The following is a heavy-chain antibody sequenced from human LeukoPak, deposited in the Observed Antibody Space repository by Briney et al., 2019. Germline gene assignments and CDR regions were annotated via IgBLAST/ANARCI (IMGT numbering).Heavy chain of an antibody. CDR3: TRRIYGGNVIAPNYYFDY. CDR2: IRSKDNSYAT. CDR1: GFTFSGSA. V-gene: IGHV3-73*01. J-gene: IGHJ4*02. Sequence: GGSLRLSCAASGFTFSGSAMHWVRQASGKGLEWVGRIRSKDNSYATAYAASVKGRFTISRDDSKNTAYLQMNSLKTEDTAVYYCTRRIYGGNVIAPNYYFDYWGQGTLVTVSS. D-gene: IGHD4-23*01.